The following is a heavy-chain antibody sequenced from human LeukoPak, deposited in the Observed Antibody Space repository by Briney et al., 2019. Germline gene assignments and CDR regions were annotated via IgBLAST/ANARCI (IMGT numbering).Heavy chain of an antibody. CDR1: GGSISSYY. CDR2: IYYSGST. Sequence: SETLSLTCTVSGGSISSYYWSWIRQPPGKGLEWIGYIYYSGSTNYNPSLKSRVTISVDTSKNQFSLKLSSVTAADTAVYYCARPRSTGYGMDVWGQGTTVTVSS. V-gene: IGHV4-59*01. CDR3: ARPRSTGYGMDV. J-gene: IGHJ6*02. D-gene: IGHD1-1*01.